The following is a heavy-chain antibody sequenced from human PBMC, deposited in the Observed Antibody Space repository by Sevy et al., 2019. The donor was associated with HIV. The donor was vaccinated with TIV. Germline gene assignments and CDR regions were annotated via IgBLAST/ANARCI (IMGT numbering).Heavy chain of an antibody. V-gene: IGHV1-2*02. D-gene: IGHD3-3*01. CDR2: INTNSGDRGT. Sequence: ASVKVSCKNSGYTFTVNYIHWVRQAPGQGLEWMGWINTNSGDRGTKYAQKFQGRVIMTSDRSINTVYMDLTRLSPDDTAVYYCAREGYDLWSGYSAPYSDYWGQGTLVTVSS. CDR1: GYTFTVNY. J-gene: IGHJ4*02. CDR3: AREGYDLWSGYSAPYSDY.